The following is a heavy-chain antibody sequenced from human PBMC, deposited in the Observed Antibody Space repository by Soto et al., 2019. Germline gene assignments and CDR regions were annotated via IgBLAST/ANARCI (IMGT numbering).Heavy chain of an antibody. CDR3: ARDPPATRHGMDV. CDR2: IYSGGST. V-gene: IGHV3-53*01. J-gene: IGHJ6*02. CDR1: GFTVSSNY. Sequence: GGSLRLSCAASGFTVSSNYMSWVRQAPGKGLEWVSVIYSGGSTYYADSVRVRFTISRDNSKNTLYLQMKSLRAEDTAVYYCARDPPATRHGMDVWGQGTTVTVSS.